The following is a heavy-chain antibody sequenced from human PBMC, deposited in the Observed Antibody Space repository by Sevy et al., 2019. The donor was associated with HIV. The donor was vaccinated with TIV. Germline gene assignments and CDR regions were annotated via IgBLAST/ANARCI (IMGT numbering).Heavy chain of an antibody. CDR3: ARFYYGSGSYFYDY. Sequence: ASVKVSCKASGYTFTGYYMHWVRQAPGQGLEWMGWINPNSGGTNYAQKFQGRVTMTSDTSISTAYMELSRLRSDDTAVYYCARFYYGSGSYFYDYWGQGTLVTVSS. CDR1: GYTFTGYY. V-gene: IGHV1-2*02. J-gene: IGHJ4*02. CDR2: INPNSGGT. D-gene: IGHD3-10*01.